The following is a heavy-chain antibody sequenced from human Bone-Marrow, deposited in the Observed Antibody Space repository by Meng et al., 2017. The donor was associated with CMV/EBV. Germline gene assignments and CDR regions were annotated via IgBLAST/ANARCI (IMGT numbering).Heavy chain of an antibody. CDR2: ISSSGSTI. CDR1: GFTFSDYY. V-gene: IGHV3-11*04. D-gene: IGHD3-3*01. CDR3: ARVGDFWSGYDAFDI. J-gene: IGHJ3*02. Sequence: GESLKISCAASGFTFSDYYMSWIRQAPGKGLEWVSYISSSGSTIYYADSVKGRFTISRDNAKNSLYLQMNSLRAEDTAVYYCARVGDFWSGYDAFDIWGQGTMVTVSS.